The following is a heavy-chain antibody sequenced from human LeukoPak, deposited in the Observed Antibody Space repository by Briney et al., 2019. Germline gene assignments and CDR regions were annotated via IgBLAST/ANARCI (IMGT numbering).Heavy chain of an antibody. Sequence: SETLSLTCTVSGGSISSYYGSWIRQPPGKGLEWIGYFYYCWSTNYNPSLEVPVNISVNTYQDQFSLKLNHLPDAVTAVYYCARLKDTAMAPAGYYYGMDVWGQGTTVTVSS. CDR3: ARLKDTAMAPAGYYYGMDV. D-gene: IGHD5-18*01. CDR2: FYYCWST. V-gene: IGHV4-59*01. CDR1: GGSISSYY. J-gene: IGHJ6*02.